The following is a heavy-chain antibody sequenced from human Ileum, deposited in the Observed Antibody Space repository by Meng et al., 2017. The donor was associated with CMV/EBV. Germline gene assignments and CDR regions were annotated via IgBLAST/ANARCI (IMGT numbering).Heavy chain of an antibody. J-gene: IGHJ4*02. CDR2: MSGSGAYT. V-gene: IGHV3-23*01. Sequence: FTFSNYGMSWVRQAPGKGLEWVSGMSGSGAYTYYTDSVKGRFTISRDNFKDTLYLQMNSLRAEDTAVYYCVKDRAYCGSTNCFMDFDHWGLGTLVTVSS. D-gene: IGHD2-2*01. CDR3: VKDRAYCGSTNCFMDFDH. CDR1: FTFSNYG.